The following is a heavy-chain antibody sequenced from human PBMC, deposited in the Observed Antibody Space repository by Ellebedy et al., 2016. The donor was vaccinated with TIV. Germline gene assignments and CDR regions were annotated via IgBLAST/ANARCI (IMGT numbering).Heavy chain of an antibody. CDR3: ASGLWEPYFDY. V-gene: IGHV4-34*01. CDR1: GGSFSGYY. D-gene: IGHD1-26*01. J-gene: IGHJ4*02. Sequence: SETLSLTCAVYGGSFSGYYWSWIRQPPGKGLEWIGEINHSGSTNYNPSLKSRVTISVDRSKNQFSLKLSSVTAADTAVYYCASGLWEPYFDYWGQGTLVTVSS. CDR2: INHSGST.